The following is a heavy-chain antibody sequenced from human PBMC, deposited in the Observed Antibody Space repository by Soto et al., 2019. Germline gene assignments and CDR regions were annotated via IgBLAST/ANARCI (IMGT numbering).Heavy chain of an antibody. CDR3: ARVRGSSTSFDY. Sequence: EVQLVESGGGLVKPGGSLRLSCAASGFTFSSYSMNWVRQAPGKGLEWVSSISSSSSYIYYADSVKGRFTISRDNAKNSRYLQMNSLRAEDTAVYYCARVRGSSTSFDYWGQGTLVTVSS. D-gene: IGHD2-2*01. V-gene: IGHV3-21*01. CDR2: ISSSSSYI. J-gene: IGHJ4*02. CDR1: GFTFSSYS.